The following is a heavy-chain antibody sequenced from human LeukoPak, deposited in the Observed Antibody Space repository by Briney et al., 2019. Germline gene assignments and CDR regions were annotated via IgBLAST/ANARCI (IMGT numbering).Heavy chain of an antibody. CDR1: GGSFSGHY. V-gene: IGHV4-34*01. J-gene: IGHJ3*02. CDR3: ARNPTSKTMSRDSFDI. D-gene: IGHD3-10*02. CDR2: ISHTGIT. Sequence: PSETLSLTCGVSGGSFSGHYWSWIRQPPGKGLEWIGEISHTGITHSNPSLKSRVTISVDTPKNQFSLRLTSVTAADTAVYYCARNPTSKTMSRDSFDIWGQGTFVTVSS.